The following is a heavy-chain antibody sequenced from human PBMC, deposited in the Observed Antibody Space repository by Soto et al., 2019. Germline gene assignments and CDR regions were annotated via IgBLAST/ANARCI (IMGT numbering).Heavy chain of an antibody. CDR1: GYTFTGYY. J-gene: IGHJ4*02. V-gene: IGHV1-2*02. Sequence: QVQLVQSGAEVKKPGASVKVSCKASGYTFTGYYMHWVRQAPGQGLEWMGWINPNSGGTNYAQKFQGRDTMTRETSISTAYMELSRLRSDDTAVYYCARLGRFYCSSTSCYEAYWGQGTLVTVSS. CDR2: INPNSGGT. CDR3: ARLGRFYCSSTSCYEAY. D-gene: IGHD2-2*01.